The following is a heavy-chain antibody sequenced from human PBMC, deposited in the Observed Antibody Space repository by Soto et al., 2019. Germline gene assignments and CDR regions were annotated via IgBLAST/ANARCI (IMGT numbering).Heavy chain of an antibody. CDR1: GFTFSSYG. J-gene: IGHJ4*02. CDR3: ARGHRPGGSGSYYPYYFDY. V-gene: IGHV3-33*01. D-gene: IGHD3-10*01. Sequence: QVQLVESGGGVVQPGRSLRLSCAASGFTFSSYGMHWVRQAPGKGLEWVAVIWYDGSNKYYADSVKGRFTISRDNSKNTVYLQKNRLGAEDTGVYYCARGHRPGGSGSYYPYYFDYWGQGTLVTVSS. CDR2: IWYDGSNK.